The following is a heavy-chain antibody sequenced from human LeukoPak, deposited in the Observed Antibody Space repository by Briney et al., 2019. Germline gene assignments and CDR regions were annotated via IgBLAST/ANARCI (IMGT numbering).Heavy chain of an antibody. J-gene: IGHJ4*02. CDR3: ARQEEQSSSWYPYYFDY. V-gene: IGHV1-2*02. D-gene: IGHD6-13*01. Sequence: ASVKVSCKASGYTFTGYYMHWVRQAPGQGLEWMGWINPNSGGTNYAQKFQGRVTMTRDTSISTAYLQWSSLKASDTAMYYCARQEEQSSSWYPYYFDYWGQGTLVTVSS. CDR1: GYTFTGYY. CDR2: INPNSGGT.